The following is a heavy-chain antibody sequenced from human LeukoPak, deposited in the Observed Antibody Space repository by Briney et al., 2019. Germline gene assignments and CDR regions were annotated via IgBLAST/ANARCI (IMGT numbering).Heavy chain of an antibody. CDR2: ISSSSSYI. D-gene: IGHD3-22*01. J-gene: IGHJ3*02. CDR3: ASSPFASGYSHAFDI. Sequence: GSLRLSCAASGFTFSSYSMNWVRQAPGKGLEWVSSISSSSSYIYYADSVKGRFTISRDNAKNSLYLQMNSLRAEDTAVYYCASSPFASGYSHAFDIWGQGTMVTVSS. V-gene: IGHV3-21*01. CDR1: GFTFSSYS.